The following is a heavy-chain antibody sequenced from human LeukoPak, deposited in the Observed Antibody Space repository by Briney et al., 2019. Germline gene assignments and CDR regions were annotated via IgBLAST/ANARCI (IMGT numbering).Heavy chain of an antibody. CDR1: GGSITSHY. CDR2: IYYTGTT. D-gene: IGHD1-26*01. V-gene: IGHV4-59*08. J-gene: IGHJ5*02. Sequence: SETLSLTCTVSGGSITSHYWSWIRQPPGKGLEWIAYIYYTGTTNYNPSLKSRVTISVDTSKNQFSLKLSSVTAADTAVYYCARHGVGANWFGPWGQGTLVTVSS. CDR3: ARHGVGANWFGP.